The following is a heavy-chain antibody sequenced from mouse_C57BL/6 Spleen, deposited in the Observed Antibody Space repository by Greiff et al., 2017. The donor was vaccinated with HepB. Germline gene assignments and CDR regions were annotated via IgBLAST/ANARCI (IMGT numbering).Heavy chain of an antibody. CDR1: GYAFSSSW. D-gene: IGHD2-14*01. V-gene: IGHV1-82*01. CDR2: IYPGDGDT. Sequence: VQLQQSGPELVKPGASVKISCKASGYAFSSSWMNWVKQRPGKGLEWIGRIYPGDGDTNYNGKFKGKATLTADKSSSTAYMQLSSLTSEDSAVYCCASWGGTWSGGDWYFDVWGTGTTVTVSS. J-gene: IGHJ1*03. CDR3: ASWGGTWSGGDWYFDV.